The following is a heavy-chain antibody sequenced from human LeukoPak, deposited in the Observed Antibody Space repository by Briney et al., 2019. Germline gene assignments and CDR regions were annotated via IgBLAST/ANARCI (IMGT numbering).Heavy chain of an antibody. J-gene: IGHJ4*02. V-gene: IGHV1-2*02. CDR1: GYTFTGYY. Sequence: GASVKVSCKASGYTFTGYYMHWVRQAPGQGLEWMGWINPNSGGTNYAQKFQGRVTMTRDTSISTAYMELSRLRSNDTAVYYCAREGPKTIFGVVRTPFDYWGQGTLVTVSS. CDR2: INPNSGGT. D-gene: IGHD3-3*01. CDR3: AREGPKTIFGVVRTPFDY.